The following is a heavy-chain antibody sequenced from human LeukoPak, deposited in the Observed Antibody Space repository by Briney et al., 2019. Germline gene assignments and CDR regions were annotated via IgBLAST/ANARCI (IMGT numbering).Heavy chain of an antibody. CDR1: GFSLSTSGMC. CDR3: ARIYKDYGDYAEHDAFDI. CDR2: IDWDDDK. J-gene: IGHJ3*02. D-gene: IGHD4-17*01. Sequence: GSGPTLVNPTQTLTLTCTFSGFSLSTSGMCVSWIRQPPGKALEWLALIDWDDDKYYSTSLKTRLTISKDTSKNQVVLTMTNVDPVDTATYYCARIYKDYGDYAEHDAFDIWGQGTMVTVSS. V-gene: IGHV2-70*01.